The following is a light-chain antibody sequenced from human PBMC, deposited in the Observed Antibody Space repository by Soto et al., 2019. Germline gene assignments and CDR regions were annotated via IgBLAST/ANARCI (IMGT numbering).Light chain of an antibody. Sequence: EIVMTQSPATLSVSPGERATLSCRASERVSNNLAWYQQKFGQAPRLLIYLASTRATGIPARFSGSGSGTELTLTISSLQSEDFALYYCQQYNEWPLTFGGGTKVEIK. CDR1: ERVSNN. CDR3: QQYNEWPLT. V-gene: IGKV3-15*01. J-gene: IGKJ4*01. CDR2: LAS.